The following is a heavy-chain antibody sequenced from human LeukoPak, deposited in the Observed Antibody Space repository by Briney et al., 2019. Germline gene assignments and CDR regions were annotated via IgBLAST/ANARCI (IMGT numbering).Heavy chain of an antibody. D-gene: IGHD3-3*01. CDR2: IYYSGST. Sequence: SETLSLTCTVSGGSISSYYWSWIRQPPGKGLEWIGYIYYSGSTNYNPSLKSRVTISVDTSKNQFSLKLSSVTAADTAVYYCARDADFWSGSGSDYYYYYMDAWGKGTTVTVSS. CDR1: GGSISSYY. J-gene: IGHJ6*03. V-gene: IGHV4-59*01. CDR3: ARDADFWSGSGSDYYYYYMDA.